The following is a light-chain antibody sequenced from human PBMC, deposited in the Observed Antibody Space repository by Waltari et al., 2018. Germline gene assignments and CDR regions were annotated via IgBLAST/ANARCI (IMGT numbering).Light chain of an antibody. CDR2: END. V-gene: IGLV1-51*02. J-gene: IGLJ2*01. Sequence: QSVLTQPPSVSAAPGQKVTISCSGSSSNIGTSTVSWYQQLPGTAPKLLVYENDKRPSGIPDRFSGSKSGTSATLGITGLQTGDEADYYCGTWDSSLNGGVFGGGTKLTVL. CDR1: SSNIGTST. CDR3: GTWDSSLNGGV.